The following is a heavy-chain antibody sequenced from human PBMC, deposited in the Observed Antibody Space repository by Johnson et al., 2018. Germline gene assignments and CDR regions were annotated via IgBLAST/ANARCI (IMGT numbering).Heavy chain of an antibody. V-gene: IGHV3-73*01. CDR3: GRAPNDYRDSFDI. CDR2: IRKKATNYAT. J-gene: IGHJ3*02. D-gene: IGHD4-11*01. CDR1: GFTFSHYG. Sequence: EVQLVESGGGVVQPGRSXRLSCAASGFTFSHYGLHWVRQASGKGLEWVGRIRKKATNYATNYAAPVEDRFTVSKDDSGNTAYLQMNSLKTEDTAVYYCGRAPNDYRDSFDIWGQGTMVTV.